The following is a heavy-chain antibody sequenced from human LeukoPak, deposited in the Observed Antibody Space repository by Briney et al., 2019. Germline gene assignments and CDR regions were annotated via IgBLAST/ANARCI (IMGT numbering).Heavy chain of an antibody. J-gene: IGHJ3*02. Sequence: GGSLRLSCAASGFTFSTYPMHWVRQAPGKGLEWVAVISYDESNKYYADSLKGRFTMSRDSSKNTLSLQMNSLRAEDTAVYYCARVWDSSSWYAFHIWGQGTTVTVSS. CDR2: ISYDESNK. V-gene: IGHV3-30*04. CDR3: ARVWDSSSWYAFHI. CDR1: GFTFSTYP. D-gene: IGHD6-13*01.